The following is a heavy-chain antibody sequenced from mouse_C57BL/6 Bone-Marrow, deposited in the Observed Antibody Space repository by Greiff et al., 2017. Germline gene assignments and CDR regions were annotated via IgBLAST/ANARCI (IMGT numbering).Heavy chain of an antibody. CDR3: ARSTMVTICFAMDY. CDR2: INPSTGGT. D-gene: IGHD2-2*01. J-gene: IGHJ4*01. CDR1: GYSFTGYY. Sequence: EVQLQQSGPELVKPGASVKISCKASGYSFTGYYMNWVKQSPEKSLEWIGEINPSTGGTTYNQKFKAKATLTVDKSSSTAYMQLKSLTSEDSAVYYCARSTMVTICFAMDYWGQGTSVNVSS. V-gene: IGHV1-42*01.